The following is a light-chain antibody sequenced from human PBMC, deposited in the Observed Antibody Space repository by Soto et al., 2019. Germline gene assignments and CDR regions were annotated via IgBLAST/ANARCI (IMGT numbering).Light chain of an antibody. CDR3: QRYNSAPFT. CDR2: AAY. Sequence: DIQMTQSPSSLSASVGDRVTITCRASQGITNYLAWYQQRPGKVPKLLISAAYTLQSGVPPRFSGSGSWTDFTLTISSLQPEDVATYYCQRYNSAPFTFGPGTRVDI. J-gene: IGKJ3*01. V-gene: IGKV1-27*01. CDR1: QGITNY.